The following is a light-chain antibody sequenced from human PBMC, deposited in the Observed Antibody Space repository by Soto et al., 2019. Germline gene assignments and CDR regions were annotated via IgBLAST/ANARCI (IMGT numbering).Light chain of an antibody. CDR2: EVS. CDR3: SSYAGSNNYV. CDR1: SSDVGGYNY. J-gene: IGLJ1*01. Sequence: QSVLTQPPSASGSPGQSVTISCTGTSSDVGGYNYVSWYQQNPGKAPKLMIYEVSKRPSGVPDRFSGSKSDNTASLTVSGLQAEDEADYYCSSYAGSNNYVFGTGTKVTV. V-gene: IGLV2-8*01.